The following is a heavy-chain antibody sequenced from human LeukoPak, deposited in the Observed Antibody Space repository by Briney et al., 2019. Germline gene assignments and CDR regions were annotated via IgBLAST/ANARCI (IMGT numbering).Heavy chain of an antibody. CDR2: IRYDGSNK. D-gene: IGHD2-2*02. CDR1: GFTSSSYG. V-gene: IGHV3-30*02. Sequence: GGSLRLSCAASGFTSSSYGMHWVRQAPGKGLEWVAFIRYDGSNKYYADSVKGRFTISRDNSKNTLYLQMNSLRAEDTAVYYCANSADIVVVPAAIQGDYWGQGTLVTVSS. CDR3: ANSADIVVVPAAIQGDY. J-gene: IGHJ4*02.